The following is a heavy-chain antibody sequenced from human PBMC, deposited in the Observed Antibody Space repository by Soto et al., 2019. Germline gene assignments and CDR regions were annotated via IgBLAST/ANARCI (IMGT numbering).Heavy chain of an antibody. J-gene: IGHJ4*02. V-gene: IGHV3-15*01. CDR1: GFTFSNAW. Sequence: EVQLVESGGGLVKPGGSLRLSCAASGFTFSNAWMSWVRQAPGKGLEWVGLIKRKTDGETTDYAAPVKGRYTISRDDSKNTLYLQMNSLRTEDTAVYYCTQGTWSPSANDCWGQGTLVTVSS. CDR3: TQGTWSPSANDC. CDR2: IKRKTDGETT. D-gene: IGHD3-3*01.